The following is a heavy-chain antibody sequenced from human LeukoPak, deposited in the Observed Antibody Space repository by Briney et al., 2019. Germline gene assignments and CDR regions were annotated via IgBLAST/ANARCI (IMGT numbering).Heavy chain of an antibody. CDR3: ISIYYDLWSAYDL. CDR1: GFTFSGSS. CDR2: IRSKPNSYAT. Sequence: PGGSLRLSRAASGFTFSGSSMHWVRQASGKGLEWVGRIRSKPNSYATTYGASVKGRFAISRDDSKNTAYLQMNSLKTEDTAVYYCISIYYDLWSAYDLWGQGTLVTVSS. D-gene: IGHD3-3*01. J-gene: IGHJ4*02. V-gene: IGHV3-73*01.